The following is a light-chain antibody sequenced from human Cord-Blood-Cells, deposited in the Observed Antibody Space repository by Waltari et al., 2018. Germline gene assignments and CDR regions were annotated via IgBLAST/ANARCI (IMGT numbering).Light chain of an antibody. CDR3: QQYNNWPLT. CDR1: QSVSSN. J-gene: IGKJ4*01. V-gene: IGKV3-15*01. Sequence: DIVMTQSPSTLSVSTGERPTLSCRASQSVSSNLAWYQQKPGQAPRLLIYGASTRATGIPARFSGSGSGTEFTLTISSLQSEDFAVYYCQQYNNWPLTFGGGTKVEIK. CDR2: GAS.